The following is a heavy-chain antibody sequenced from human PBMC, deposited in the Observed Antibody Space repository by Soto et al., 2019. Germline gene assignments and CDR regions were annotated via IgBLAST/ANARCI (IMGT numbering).Heavy chain of an antibody. CDR1: GYTFTSYG. CDR2: ISAYNGNT. J-gene: IGHJ4*02. CDR3: AGEGGGANAIDY. V-gene: IGHV1-18*04. D-gene: IGHD1-26*01. Sequence: QVQLVQSGAEVKKPGASVKVSCKASGYTFTSYGISWVRQAPGQGLEWMGWISAYNGNTNYAQKLQGRVTMTTDTSTSTAYKELRSLRSGGTAVYCWAGEGGGANAIDYWGQGTLVTVSS.